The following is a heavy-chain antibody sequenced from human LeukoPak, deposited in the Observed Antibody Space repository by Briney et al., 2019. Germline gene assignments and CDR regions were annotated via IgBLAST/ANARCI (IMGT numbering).Heavy chain of an antibody. D-gene: IGHD5-18*01. CDR1: GFSFSKYG. CDR3: AGDGHTGMAVYHFDY. J-gene: IGHJ4*02. V-gene: IGHV3-30*19. Sequence: GGSLRLSCAASGFSFSKYGMHWFRQAPGKGLRGLAVISHDGSNKYYADSVKGRFTISRDNSKNTLYLQMNSLRAEETAVYYCAGDGHTGMAVYHFDYWGQGALVTVSS. CDR2: ISHDGSNK.